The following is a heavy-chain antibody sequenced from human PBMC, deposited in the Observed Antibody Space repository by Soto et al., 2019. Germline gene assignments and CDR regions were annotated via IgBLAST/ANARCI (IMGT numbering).Heavy chain of an antibody. Sequence: SETLSLTCTVSGGSISSYYWSWIRQPPGKGLEWIGYIYYSGSTNYNPSLKSRVTISVDTSKNQFSLKLSSVTAADTAVYYCARGSSIAAARNYQSRSVTTLRPSPKNYYYYGMDVWGQGTTVTVSS. CDR2: IYYSGST. CDR1: GGSISSYY. J-gene: IGHJ6*02. V-gene: IGHV4-59*01. D-gene: IGHD6-25*01. CDR3: ARGSSIAAARNYQSRSVTTLRPSPKNYYYYGMDV.